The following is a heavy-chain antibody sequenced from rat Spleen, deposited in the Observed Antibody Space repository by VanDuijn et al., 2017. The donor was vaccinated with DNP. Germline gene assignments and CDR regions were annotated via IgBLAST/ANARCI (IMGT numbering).Heavy chain of an antibody. CDR3: TRVGYPDWFGY. CDR2: ISSGGNT. J-gene: IGHJ3*01. V-gene: IGHV2S12*01. Sequence: QVQLKESGPGLVQPSQTLSLTCTVSGFSLTSYGVSWVRQPPGKGLEWIGAISSGGNTYYNSALKSRLSISRDTSKSQVFLKMNSLQTEDTAIYFCTRVGYPDWFGYWGQGTLVTVSS. CDR1: GFSLTSYG. D-gene: IGHD4-3*01.